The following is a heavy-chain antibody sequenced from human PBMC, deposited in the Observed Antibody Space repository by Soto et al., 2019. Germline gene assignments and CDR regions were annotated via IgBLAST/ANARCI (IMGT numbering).Heavy chain of an antibody. D-gene: IGHD3-3*01. CDR3: ARGDRISRFGVRNWLDP. V-gene: IGHV1-2*02. CDR2: INPYSGVT. J-gene: IGHJ5*02. CDR1: GYTFTDYF. Sequence: QVQLVQSGAEVKKPGASVKVSCKASGYTFTDYFIHWVRQAPGQGLEWMGWINPYSGVTKYTQKFQGRVTMTSEASINTAFLEVSRLRFDDTAVYFCARGDRISRFGVRNWLDPWGQGTLVTVSS.